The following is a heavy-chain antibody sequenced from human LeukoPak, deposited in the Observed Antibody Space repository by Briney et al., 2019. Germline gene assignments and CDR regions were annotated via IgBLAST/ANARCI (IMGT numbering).Heavy chain of an antibody. D-gene: IGHD2-2*01. J-gene: IGHJ4*02. CDR1: GGSISSSSYY. CDR3: ARSSTYCSSTSCYGGSWDY. V-gene: IGHV4-39*07. CDR2: IYYSGST. Sequence: PSETLSLTCTVSGGSISSSSYYWGWIRQPPGKGLEWIGSIYYSGSTYYNPSLKSRVTISVDTSKNQFSLKLSSVTAADTAVYYCARSSTYCSSTSCYGGSWDYWGQGTLVTVSS.